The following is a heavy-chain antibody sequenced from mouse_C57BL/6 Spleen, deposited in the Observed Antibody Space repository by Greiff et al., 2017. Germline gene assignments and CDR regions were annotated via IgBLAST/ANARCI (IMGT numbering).Heavy chain of an antibody. Sequence: EVQLQQSGPELVKPGDSVKISCKASGYSFTGNSMNWVMQSHGKSLEWIGRINPYNGDTFYNQQFKGKATLTVDKSSSTAHMELQSLRSEDSAVYYCATESLITTVPAWYFDVWGTGTTVTVSS. V-gene: IGHV1-20*01. CDR1: GYSFTGNS. CDR2: INPYNGDT. D-gene: IGHD1-1*01. J-gene: IGHJ1*03. CDR3: ATESLITTVPAWYFDV.